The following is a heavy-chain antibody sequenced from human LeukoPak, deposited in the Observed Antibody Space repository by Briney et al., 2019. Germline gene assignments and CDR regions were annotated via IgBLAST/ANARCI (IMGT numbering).Heavy chain of an antibody. CDR1: GGTFSSYA. CDR2: ISAYNGKT. V-gene: IGHV1-18*01. J-gene: IGHJ1*01. Sequence: GASVKVSCKASGGTFSSYAISWVRQAPGQGLEWMGWISAYNGKTNYAEKFQGRVIMTTDTATISAYMELRSLRSDDTAVYYCARDPVPQQEPLVPEYFQYWGQGTLVTVSS. D-gene: IGHD6-13*01. CDR3: ARDPVPQQEPLVPEYFQY.